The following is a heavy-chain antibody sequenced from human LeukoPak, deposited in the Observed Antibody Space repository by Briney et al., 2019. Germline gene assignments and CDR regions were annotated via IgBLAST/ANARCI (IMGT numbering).Heavy chain of an antibody. CDR3: AMRRSSYFDY. V-gene: IGHV5-51*01. CDR1: GYSFSSYW. Sequence: GESLKISCKSSGYSFSSYWIGWVRQMPGKGLEWMGIIYPGDSDTRYSPSFQGQVTISADWSISTAYLQWSSLKASDTAMYYCAMRRSSYFDYWGQGTLVTVSS. CDR2: IYPGDSDT. J-gene: IGHJ4*02. D-gene: IGHD3-10*01.